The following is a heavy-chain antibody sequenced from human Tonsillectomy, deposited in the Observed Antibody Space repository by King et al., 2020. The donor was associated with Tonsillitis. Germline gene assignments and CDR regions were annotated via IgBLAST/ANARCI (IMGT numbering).Heavy chain of an antibody. CDR1: GSSISSGYY. CDR3: ARDMGQQLNEFYFDY. Sequence: VQLQESGPGLVKPSETLSLTCAVSGSSISSGYYWGWIRPPPGKGLEWIGSIYHSGSTYYNPSLKSRVTISVDTSKHQFSLKLSSVTAADTAVYYCARDMGQQLNEFYFDYWGQGTLVTVSS. D-gene: IGHD6-13*01. J-gene: IGHJ4*02. CDR2: IYHSGST. V-gene: IGHV4-38-2*02.